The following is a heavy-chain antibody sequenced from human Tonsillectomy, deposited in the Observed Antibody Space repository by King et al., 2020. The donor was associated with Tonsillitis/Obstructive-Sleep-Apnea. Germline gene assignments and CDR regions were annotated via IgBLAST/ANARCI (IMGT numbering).Heavy chain of an antibody. CDR3: ARRGNWGFFDY. CDR2: INYSGNT. J-gene: IGHJ4*02. D-gene: IGHD7-27*01. CDR1: GGSISNNY. Sequence: VQLQESGPGLVKPSETLSLTCIVSGGSISNNYWTWIRQPPGEGLEWIGYINYSGNTNYNPSLKSRVTVSIDTSKNQFSLRLSSVTTADTAMYYYARRGNWGFFDYWGQGTLVTVSS. V-gene: IGHV4-59*01.